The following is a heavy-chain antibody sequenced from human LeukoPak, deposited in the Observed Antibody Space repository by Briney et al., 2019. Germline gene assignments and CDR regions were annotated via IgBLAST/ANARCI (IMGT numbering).Heavy chain of an antibody. D-gene: IGHD7-27*01. Sequence: GGSLRLSCVASGLIFSDAWMNWVRQAPGKGLEWVGRIKSKVDGGTVDYAAPVKGRFTISRDDSKSTLYLQLNSLKTEDSAVYHCTKDPPLTGGVYSAYWGQGTLVTVSS. CDR2: IKSKVDGGTV. CDR3: TKDPPLTGGVYSAY. CDR1: GLIFSDAW. V-gene: IGHV3-15*07. J-gene: IGHJ4*02.